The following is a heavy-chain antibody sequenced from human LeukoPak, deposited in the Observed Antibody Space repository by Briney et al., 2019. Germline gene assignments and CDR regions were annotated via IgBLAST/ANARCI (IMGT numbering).Heavy chain of an antibody. D-gene: IGHD4-17*01. CDR3: AKADYGDYGIFDY. J-gene: IGHJ4*02. CDR2: IGGGGGNT. V-gene: IGHV3-23*01. Sequence: GGSLRLSCAASGFTFSSYAMSWLRQAPGKGQEWVAAIGGGGGNTYYADSVKGRFTISRDNSKNTLYLQMNSLRAEDTAVNYCAKADYGDYGIFDYWGQGILVTVSS. CDR1: GFTFSSYA.